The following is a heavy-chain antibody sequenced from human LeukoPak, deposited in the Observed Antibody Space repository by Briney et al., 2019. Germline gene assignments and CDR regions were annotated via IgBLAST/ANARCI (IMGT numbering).Heavy chain of an antibody. D-gene: IGHD1-26*01. V-gene: IGHV3-11*06. J-gene: IGHJ4*02. CDR3: ARVIVGGTGFDC. CDR2: ISSSSSYT. Sequence: GGSLRLSCAASGFTFSDYYMSWIRQAQGRGLELVSYISSSSSYTNYADSVKGRFTVSRDTAKNTLYLQMNSLRAEDTAVYYCARVIVGGTGFDCWGQGTLVTVSS. CDR1: GFTFSDYY.